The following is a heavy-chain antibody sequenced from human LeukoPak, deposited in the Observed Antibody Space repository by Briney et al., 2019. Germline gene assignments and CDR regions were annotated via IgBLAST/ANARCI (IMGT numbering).Heavy chain of an antibody. CDR1: GGTFSSYA. V-gene: IGHV1-69*05. J-gene: IGHJ4*02. CDR3: ARDGMIAAAGTHYYFDY. Sequence: SVKVSCKASGGTFSSYAISWVRQAPGQGLEWMGGIIPIFGTANYAQKFQGRVTITTDESTSTAYMELSRLRSDDTAVYYCARDGMIAAAGTHYYFDYWGQGTLVTVSS. D-gene: IGHD6-13*01. CDR2: IIPIFGTA.